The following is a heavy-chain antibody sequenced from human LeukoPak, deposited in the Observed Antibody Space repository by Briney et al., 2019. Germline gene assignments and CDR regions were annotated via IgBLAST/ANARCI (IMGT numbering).Heavy chain of an antibody. J-gene: IGHJ4*02. D-gene: IGHD3-22*01. Sequence: SGTCSFPCMALGGSTIGSTWTWIRNPPGKGLGWIGYIYYSGSTNYNPSLKSRVTISVDTSKNQFSLKLSSVTAADTAVYYCARRYYDSSGYVFDYWGQGTLVTVSS. CDR3: ARRYYDSSGYVFDY. V-gene: IGHV4-59*08. CDR2: IYYSGST. CDR1: GGSTIGST.